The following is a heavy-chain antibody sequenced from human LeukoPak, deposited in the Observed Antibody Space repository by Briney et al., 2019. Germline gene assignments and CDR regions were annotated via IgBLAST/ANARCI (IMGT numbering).Heavy chain of an antibody. V-gene: IGHV3-7*01. CDR1: GFTFSGNW. J-gene: IGHJ5*01. Sequence: PGGSLRLSCAASGFTFSGNWMSWVRQAPGKGLEWVASINPDGSQILYVDSVRGRFTISRDNTKSSLYLQMNSLGAEDTALYYCAKLLGTSTTYDSWGQGARVTVSS. CDR2: INPDGSQI. D-gene: IGHD2/OR15-2a*01. CDR3: AKLLGTSTTYDS.